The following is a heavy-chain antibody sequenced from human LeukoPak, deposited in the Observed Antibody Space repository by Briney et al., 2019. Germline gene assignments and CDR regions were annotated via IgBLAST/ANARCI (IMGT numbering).Heavy chain of an antibody. Sequence: SETLSLTCTVSGGSMSSDFWSWIRQPPGKGLEWIGYIYFSGSTNYNPSLLSRVTISVAPSQKQFSLKLRSVTAADTAVYYCAREAPPLYSGSYSNWFDSWGQGTLVTVSS. D-gene: IGHD1-26*01. J-gene: IGHJ5*01. CDR1: GGSMSSDF. CDR2: IYFSGST. CDR3: AREAPPLYSGSYSNWFDS. V-gene: IGHV4-59*01.